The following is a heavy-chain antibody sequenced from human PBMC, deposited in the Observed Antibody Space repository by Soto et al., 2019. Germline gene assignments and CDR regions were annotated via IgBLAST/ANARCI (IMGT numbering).Heavy chain of an antibody. J-gene: IGHJ4*02. CDR3: ARLMGVVTVDY. CDR2: IYHSGTT. Sequence: PSETLSLTCAVSGGSITSGGYSWSWIRQPPGKGLEWIGYIYHSGTTYYNPSLKSRVTISVDRSKNQFSLALTSVTAADTAVYYCARLMGVVTVDYWGQGALVTVS. V-gene: IGHV4-30-2*01. D-gene: IGHD2-21*02. CDR1: GGSITSGGYS.